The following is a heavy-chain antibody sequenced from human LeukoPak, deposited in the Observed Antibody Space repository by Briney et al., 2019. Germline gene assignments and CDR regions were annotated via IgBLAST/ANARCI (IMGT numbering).Heavy chain of an antibody. CDR2: TSGST. V-gene: IGHV4-61*02. Sequence: SETLSLTCTVSGGSISSGSYYWSWIRQPAGKGLEWIGRTSGSTNYNPSLKSRVTISVDTSKNQFSLKLSSVTAADTAVYYCARSGMVTIFDYWGQGTLVTVSS. D-gene: IGHD2-21*02. J-gene: IGHJ4*02. CDR3: ARSGMVTIFDY. CDR1: GGSISSGSYY.